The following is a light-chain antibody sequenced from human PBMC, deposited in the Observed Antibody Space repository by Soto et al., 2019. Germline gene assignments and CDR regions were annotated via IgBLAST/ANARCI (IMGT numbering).Light chain of an antibody. V-gene: IGKV1-5*01. J-gene: IGKJ1*01. CDR1: QSVSRG. CDR2: DAS. Sequence: DIPLTQSPCTLSSSLLDRVTIXCRASQSVSRGLAWYQQKPGKAPNLLIYDASTLESGVPSRFSGSGSGTEFTLTISCLQPDDFATYYCQHYSSVWAFGQGTKVDIK. CDR3: QHYSSVWA.